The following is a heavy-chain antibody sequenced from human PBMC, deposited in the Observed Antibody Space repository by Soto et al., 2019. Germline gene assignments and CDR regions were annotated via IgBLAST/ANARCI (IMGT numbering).Heavy chain of an antibody. J-gene: IGHJ5*02. Sequence: GGSLRLSCVASGFTFSSYGMHWVRQAPGKGLEWLAVISYDGNNKYYADSVKGRFSISRDNYKNTLYLQMNSLRAEDTAVYYCAKDHLPTTITTPWFDPWGQGTLVTVSS. V-gene: IGHV3-30*18. CDR1: GFTFSSYG. CDR2: ISYDGNNK. CDR3: AKDHLPTTITTPWFDP. D-gene: IGHD4-17*01.